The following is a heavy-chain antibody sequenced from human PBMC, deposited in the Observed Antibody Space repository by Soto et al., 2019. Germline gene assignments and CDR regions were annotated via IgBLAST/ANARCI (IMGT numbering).Heavy chain of an antibody. CDR1: GGSISSYY. Sequence: QVQLQESGPGLVKPSETLSLTCTVSGGSISSYYWSWIRQPPGKGLELIGYIYYSGSTKYNPSLKSRVTISVDTSKNQFSLKLSSVTAADTAVYYCARDKVNIGVDGTHYFYGMDVWGQGTTVTVSS. J-gene: IGHJ6*02. CDR3: ARDKVNIGVDGTHYFYGMDV. CDR2: IYYSGST. V-gene: IGHV4-59*01. D-gene: IGHD6-19*01.